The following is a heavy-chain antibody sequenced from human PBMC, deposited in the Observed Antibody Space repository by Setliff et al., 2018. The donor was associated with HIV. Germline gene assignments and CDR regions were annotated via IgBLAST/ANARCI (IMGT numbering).Heavy chain of an antibody. D-gene: IGHD3-10*01. CDR1: GGSIGSSNYY. V-gene: IGHV4-39*02. CDR3: ARLVRQTYGSGPFYNYYYYMDV. Sequence: SETLSLTCTVSGGSIGSSNYYWGWIRQPPGKGLEWIGSVFFSGTTYYNPSLRSRIAISVDTSKSDFSLRLNSVTAADTAVYYCARLVRQTYGSGPFYNYYYYMDVWGKGTMVTVSS. CDR2: VFFSGTT. J-gene: IGHJ6*03.